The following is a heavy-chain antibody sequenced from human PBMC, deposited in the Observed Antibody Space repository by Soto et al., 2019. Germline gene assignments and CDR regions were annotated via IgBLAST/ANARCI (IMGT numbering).Heavy chain of an antibody. CDR1: GYTFTGYY. J-gene: IGHJ6*02. CDR2: INPNSGGT. CDR3: ARETFFQGAGGMDV. V-gene: IGHV1-2*02. Sequence: QVQLVQSGAEVKKPGASVKVSCKASGYTFTGYYMHWVRQAPGQGLEWMGWINPNSGGTNYAQTFQGRVTMTRDTSINTAYMELSRMRADDTAVYFCARETFFQGAGGMDVWGQGTTVTVSS.